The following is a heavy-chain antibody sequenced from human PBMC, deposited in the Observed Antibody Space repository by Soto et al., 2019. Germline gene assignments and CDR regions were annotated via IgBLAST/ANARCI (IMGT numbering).Heavy chain of an antibody. CDR3: ARAYNRNYVGYGMDV. D-gene: IGHD1-7*01. V-gene: IGHV4-31*03. CDR2: IYYSGST. Sequence: QVQLQESGPGLVKPSQTLSLTCTVSGGSISSGGYYWSWIRQHPGKGLEWIGYIYYSGSTYYNPSLKSRVTISVDTSKNQFSLKLSSVTAADTAVYYCARAYNRNYVGYGMDVWGQGTTVTVSS. J-gene: IGHJ6*02. CDR1: GGSISSGGYY.